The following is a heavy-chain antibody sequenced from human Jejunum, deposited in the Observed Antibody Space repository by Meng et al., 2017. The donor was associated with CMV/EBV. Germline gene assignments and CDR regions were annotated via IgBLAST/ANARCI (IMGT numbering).Heavy chain of an antibody. CDR2: MKPNSGDT. CDR1: GYTCMDYG. CDR3: ARDFWGSYEY. Sequence: SCKAYGYTCMDYGLHWVRQAPGQGFEWMGRMKPNSGDTTYAQKFQGRATMTGDTSISTAYMELIRLTYDDSGLYYCARDFWGSYEYWGQGTLVTVSS. V-gene: IGHV1-2*05. J-gene: IGHJ4*02. D-gene: IGHD7-27*01.